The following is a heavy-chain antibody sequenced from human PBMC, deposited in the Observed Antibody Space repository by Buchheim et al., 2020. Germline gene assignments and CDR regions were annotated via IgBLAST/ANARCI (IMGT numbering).Heavy chain of an antibody. CDR3: AHTLGSPPNWFDP. Sequence: QITLKESGPTLVNPTQPLTLTSPFSGFSLSTSGGGVGWFLKPPGKPLECLALFYWVDDNRYSPSLRGRLTITKDTSKNQVFLTMTNMGPVDTATYYCAHTLGSPPNWFDPWGQGTL. CDR2: FYWVDDN. CDR1: GFSLSTSGGG. D-gene: IGHD1-14*01. V-gene: IGHV2-5*02. J-gene: IGHJ5*02.